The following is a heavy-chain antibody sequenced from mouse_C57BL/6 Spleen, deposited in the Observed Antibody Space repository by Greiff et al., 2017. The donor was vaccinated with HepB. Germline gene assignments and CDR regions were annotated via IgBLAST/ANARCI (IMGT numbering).Heavy chain of an antibody. CDR1: GFSLTSYG. J-gene: IGHJ1*03. V-gene: IGHV2-2*01. D-gene: IGHD2-4*01. CDR3: ARRGDDYDVEYFDV. Sequence: VQLQQSGPGLVQPSQSLSITCTVSGFSLTSYGVHWVRQSPGKGLEWLGVIWSGGSTDYNAAFISRLSISKDNSKSQVFFKMNSLQADDTAIYYCARRGDDYDVEYFDVWGTGTTVTVSS. CDR2: IWSGGST.